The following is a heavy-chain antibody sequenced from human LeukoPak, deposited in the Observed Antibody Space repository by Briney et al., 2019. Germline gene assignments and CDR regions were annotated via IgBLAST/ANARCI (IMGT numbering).Heavy chain of an antibody. CDR2: ISDSGGST. CDR1: GFTFSSYA. J-gene: IGHJ5*02. Sequence: GGSLRLSCAASGFTFSSYAMSWVRQAPGKGLEWVSSISDSGGSTYYADSVKARFTISRDNSKNTLYLQMISLRAEDTAVYYCAKSNWFDPWGQGTRLTVSS. V-gene: IGHV3-23*01. CDR3: AKSNWFDP.